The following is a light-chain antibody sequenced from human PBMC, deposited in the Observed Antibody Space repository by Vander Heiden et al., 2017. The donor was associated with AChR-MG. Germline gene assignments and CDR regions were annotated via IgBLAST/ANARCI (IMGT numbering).Light chain of an antibody. CDR3: QVWDSSSDHPGVV. J-gene: IGLJ2*01. V-gene: IGLV3-21*02. Sequence: SYVPTPPPSVSVAPGQTARITCGGNNIGSKSVHWYQQKPGQAPGLVVNDDSDGPSGIPERFSGSNSGNTATLTISRVEAGDEADYYCQVWDSSSDHPGVVFGGGTKLTVL. CDR2: DDS. CDR1: NIGSKS.